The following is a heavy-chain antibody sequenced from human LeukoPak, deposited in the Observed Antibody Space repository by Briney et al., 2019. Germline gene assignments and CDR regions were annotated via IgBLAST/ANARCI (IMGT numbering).Heavy chain of an antibody. CDR2: INQNGGEK. CDR3: ARVPGVTRYFDS. V-gene: IGHV3-7*01. CDR1: VVSFTCCW. Sequence: GGPPRLSCAAPVVSFTCCWRSWGRQTPGEGVGGVASINQNGGEKFYGDSVKGRFTISRDNAKNSLSLQLNGLRAEDTAVYYCARVPGVTRYFDSWGQGILVTVSS. J-gene: IGHJ4*02. D-gene: IGHD4-23*01.